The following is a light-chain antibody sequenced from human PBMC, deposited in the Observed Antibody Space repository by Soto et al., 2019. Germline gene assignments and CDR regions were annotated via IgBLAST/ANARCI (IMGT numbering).Light chain of an antibody. CDR3: QQYGRSQHT. CDR2: GAS. V-gene: IGKV3-20*01. Sequence: EFVLTQSTGTLSLSPGERATLSCRASQSVSSNYLAWYQQKPGQAPRLLIYGASSRATGIPDRFSGSGSGTDFNLTISILETEDFAVYYCQQYGRSQHTFGGWTKVEIK. CDR1: QSVSSNY. J-gene: IGKJ4*01.